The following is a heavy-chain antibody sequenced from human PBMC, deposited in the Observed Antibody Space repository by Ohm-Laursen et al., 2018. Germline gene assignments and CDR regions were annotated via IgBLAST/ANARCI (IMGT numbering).Heavy chain of an antibody. CDR3: ARVPQYSSSSQLSGY. D-gene: IGHD6-6*01. Sequence: SSVKVSCKASGGTFSSYAISWVRQAPGQGLEWMGRIIPILGIANYAQKFQGRVTITADKSTSTAYMELSSLRSEDTAVYYCARVPQYSSSSQLSGYWGQGTLVTVSS. V-gene: IGHV1-69*04. CDR1: GGTFSSYA. J-gene: IGHJ4*02. CDR2: IIPILGIA.